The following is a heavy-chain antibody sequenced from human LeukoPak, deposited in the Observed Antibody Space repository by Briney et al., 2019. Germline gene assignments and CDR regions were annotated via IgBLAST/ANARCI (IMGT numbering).Heavy chain of an antibody. D-gene: IGHD3-10*01. CDR3: ARDPGMVRGVFMHYFDY. CDR1: GGTFSSYA. J-gene: IGHJ4*02. CDR2: IIPIFGTA. Sequence: SVKVSCKASGGTFSSYAINWVRQAPGQGLEWMGRIIPIFGTANYAQKFQGRVMITTDEFTSTAYMELSSLRSEDTAVYYCARDPGMVRGVFMHYFDYWGQGTLVTVSS. V-gene: IGHV1-69*05.